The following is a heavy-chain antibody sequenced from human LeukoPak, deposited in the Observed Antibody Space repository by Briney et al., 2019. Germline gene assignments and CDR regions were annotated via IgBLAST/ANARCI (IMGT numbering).Heavy chain of an antibody. V-gene: IGHV4-39*01. CDR2: IYYSGST. CDR3: ARHACRWCNVAFDI. Sequence: ASETLSLTCTVSGGSISSSSYYWGWIRQPPGKGPEWIGSIYYSGSTYYNPSLKSRVTISVDTSKNQFSLKLSSVTAADTAVYYCARHACRWCNVAFDIWGQGTMVTVSS. CDR1: GGSISSSSYY. J-gene: IGHJ3*02. D-gene: IGHD2-8*01.